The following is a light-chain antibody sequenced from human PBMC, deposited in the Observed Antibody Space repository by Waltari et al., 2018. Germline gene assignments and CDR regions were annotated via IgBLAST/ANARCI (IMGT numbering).Light chain of an antibody. CDR2: WAS. CDR3: QQYYSSPQT. J-gene: IGKJ2*01. Sequence: DFVMTQSPDSLAFSLGERATINCRSSRNVLHGSTNKNYLAWYQQKPQQPPKLLIYWASTRESGVPDRFIGSGSGTDFTLTISSLQAEDVAVYYCQQYYSSPQTFGQGTRVEIK. V-gene: IGKV4-1*01. CDR1: RNVLHGSTNKNY.